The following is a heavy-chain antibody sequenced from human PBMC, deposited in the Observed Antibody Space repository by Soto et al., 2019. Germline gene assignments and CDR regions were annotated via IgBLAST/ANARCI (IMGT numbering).Heavy chain of an antibody. J-gene: IGHJ6*02. V-gene: IGHV1-69*12. CDR1: GGTFSSYA. CDR3: ARDMAGVLVPAAIPYYYYYYGMDV. CDR2: IIPIFGTA. D-gene: IGHD2-2*01. Sequence: QVQLVQSGAEVKKPGSSVKVSCKASGGTFSSYAISWVRQAPGQGLEWMGGIIPIFGTANYAQKFQGRVTITADESTSTAYMELSSLRSEDTAVYYCARDMAGVLVPAAIPYYYYYYGMDVWGQGTTVTVSS.